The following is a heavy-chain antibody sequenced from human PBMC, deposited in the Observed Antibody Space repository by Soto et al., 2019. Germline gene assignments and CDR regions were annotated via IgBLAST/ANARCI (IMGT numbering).Heavy chain of an antibody. CDR3: TRGYSSSWLPFDY. V-gene: IGHV3-73*02. CDR2: IRSKANSYAT. CDR1: GFTFSGSA. D-gene: IGHD6-13*01. J-gene: IGHJ4*02. Sequence: EVQLVESGGGLVQPGGSLKLSCAASGFTFSGSAMNWVRQASGKGLEWVGRIRSKANSYATAYAASVKGRFTISRDYSKNTAFLLMSSLKTEETAVYYFTRGYSSSWLPFDYWGQGTLVTVSS.